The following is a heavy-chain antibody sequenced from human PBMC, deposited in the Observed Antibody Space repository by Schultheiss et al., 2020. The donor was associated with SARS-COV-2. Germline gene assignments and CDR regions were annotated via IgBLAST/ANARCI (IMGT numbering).Heavy chain of an antibody. CDR1: GGSFSGYY. CDR3: ARAKVGATNFDY. J-gene: IGHJ4*02. V-gene: IGHV4-34*01. Sequence: SETLSLTCAVYGGSFSGYYWSWIRQPPGKGLEWIGSIYHSGSTNYNPSLKSRVTISVDTSKNQFSLKLSSVTAADTAVYYCARAKVGATNFDYWGQGTLVTVSS. D-gene: IGHD1-26*01. CDR2: IYHSGST.